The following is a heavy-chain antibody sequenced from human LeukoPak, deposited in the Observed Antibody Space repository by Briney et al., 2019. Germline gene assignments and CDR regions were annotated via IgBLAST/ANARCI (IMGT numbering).Heavy chain of an antibody. CDR1: GFNFSRYY. D-gene: IGHD1-1*01. J-gene: IGHJ4*02. Sequence: PGGSLRLSCAASGFNFSRYYMNWVRQAPGKGLEWVSYISPSSSYIYYADSVKGRFTISRDNAKNSLSLQMNNLRAEDTAVYYCARVAQQLTWGQGTLVTVSS. CDR2: ISPSSSYI. CDR3: ARVAQQLT. V-gene: IGHV3-21*01.